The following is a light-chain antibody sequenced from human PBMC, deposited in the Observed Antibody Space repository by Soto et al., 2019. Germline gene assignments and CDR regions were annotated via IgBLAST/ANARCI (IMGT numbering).Light chain of an antibody. CDR2: DVS. CDR3: SSYTISSTYV. CDR1: SSDVGGYNY. V-gene: IGLV2-14*01. J-gene: IGLJ1*01. Sequence: QSALTQPASVSGSPGQSIAISCTGTSSDVGGYNYVSWYQQHPGKAPKLLINDVSNRPSGVSSRFSGSKSGNPASLTISGLQAEDEADYYCSSYTISSTYVFGSGTKVTVL.